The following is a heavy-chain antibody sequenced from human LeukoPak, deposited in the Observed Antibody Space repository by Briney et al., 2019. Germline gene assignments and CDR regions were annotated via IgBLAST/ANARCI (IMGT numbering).Heavy chain of an antibody. Sequence: EASVKVSCKASGYTFNTYGITWVRQAPGQGLEWMGWIRAYSGNTDYAQKFQDRVTMTTDTSTSTSYMELRSLRSDDTAVYYCATVDIGYSSSWFSSYAFDLWGQGTRVTVSS. CDR3: ATVDIGYSSSWFSSYAFDL. J-gene: IGHJ3*01. D-gene: IGHD6-13*01. V-gene: IGHV1-18*01. CDR2: IRAYSGNT. CDR1: GYTFNTYG.